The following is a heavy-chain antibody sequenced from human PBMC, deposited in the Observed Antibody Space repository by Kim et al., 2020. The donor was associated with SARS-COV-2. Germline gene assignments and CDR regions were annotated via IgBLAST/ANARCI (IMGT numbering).Heavy chain of an antibody. CDR2: ISRTSGSI. V-gene: IGHV3-48*02. D-gene: IGHD6-19*01. J-gene: IGHJ6*02. CDR1: GFNFNDYG. Sequence: GGSLRLSCVGFGFNFNDYGINWVRQAPGKGLEWISYISRTSGSIYYADSVKGRFTIARDKAEKSVFLQMNSLRDDDTAVYYCARELEIWTMAVLIGVPTYYNGLDVWGQRTTVTVSS. CDR3: ARELEIWTMAVLIGVPTYYNGLDV.